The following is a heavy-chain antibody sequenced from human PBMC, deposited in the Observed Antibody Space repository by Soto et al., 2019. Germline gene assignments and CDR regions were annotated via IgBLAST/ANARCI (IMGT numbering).Heavy chain of an antibody. V-gene: IGHV4-30-4*01. J-gene: IGHJ4*02. CDR2: IYRSGRT. Sequence: QVQLQESGPGLVEPSQSLSLTCTVSGDSINRDDYFWAWTRQPPGKGLEWIGYIYRSGRTFYIPYLKSRLAITIDTSKNQFSLNLNSVTAADTAVYFCARESVTTPGFDNWGQGTLVTVSS. CDR3: ARESVTTPGFDN. D-gene: IGHD4-4*01. CDR1: GDSINRDDYF.